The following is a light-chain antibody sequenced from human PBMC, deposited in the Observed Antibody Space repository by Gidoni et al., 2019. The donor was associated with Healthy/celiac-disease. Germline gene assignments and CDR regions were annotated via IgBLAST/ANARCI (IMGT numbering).Light chain of an antibody. Sequence: DIQMTQSPSTRSASVGDSVTIPCRASPSISIWLAWYQQKPGKAPKLLISKASTLESGVPSRFSGSGSGTEFTLTVSSLQPDDFATYYCQQFSNYPLTFGGGTHLEIK. CDR3: QQFSNYPLT. J-gene: IGKJ4*01. CDR2: KAS. CDR1: PSISIW. V-gene: IGKV1-5*03.